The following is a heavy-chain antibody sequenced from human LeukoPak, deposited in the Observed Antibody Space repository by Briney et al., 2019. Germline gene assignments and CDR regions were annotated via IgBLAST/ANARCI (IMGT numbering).Heavy chain of an antibody. CDR2: ISGSGGST. J-gene: IGHJ4*02. CDR1: GSTVSSNY. D-gene: IGHD3-10*01. CDR3: AKGVWFGGYFDY. Sequence: TGGSLRLSCAASGSTVSSNYMSWVRQAPGKGLEWVSAISGSGGSTYYADSVKGRFTISRDNSKNTLYLQMNSLRAEDTAVYYCAKGVWFGGYFDYWGQGTLVTVSS. V-gene: IGHV3-23*01.